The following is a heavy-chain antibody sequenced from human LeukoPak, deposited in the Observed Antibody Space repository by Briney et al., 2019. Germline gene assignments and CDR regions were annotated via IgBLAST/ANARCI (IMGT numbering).Heavy chain of an antibody. V-gene: IGHV3-9*01. D-gene: IGHD3-9*01. Sequence: PGGSLRLSCAASGFTFDDYAMHWVRQAPGKGLEWVSGISWNSGSIGYADSVKGRFTISRDNAKNSLYLQMNSLRAEDTAVYYCARGNYDILTGPPRYGMDVWGQGTTVTVSS. CDR2: ISWNSGSI. CDR1: GFTFDDYA. CDR3: ARGNYDILTGPPRYGMDV. J-gene: IGHJ6*02.